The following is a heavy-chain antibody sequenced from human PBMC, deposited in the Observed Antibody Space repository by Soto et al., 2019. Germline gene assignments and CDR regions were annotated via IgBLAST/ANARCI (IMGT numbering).Heavy chain of an antibody. CDR3: ARNPAYFDY. CDR1: GYRFTSFW. V-gene: IGHV5-51*01. J-gene: IGHJ4*02. CDR2: IYPGDSDT. D-gene: IGHD2-2*01. Sequence: PGESLKISCQASGYRFTSFWIGWVRQMPGKGLEWMGMIYPGDSDTKYSPSFQGQVTISADKSISTAYLQWSSLKASDTAMYYCARNPAYFDYWGQGTPVTVSS.